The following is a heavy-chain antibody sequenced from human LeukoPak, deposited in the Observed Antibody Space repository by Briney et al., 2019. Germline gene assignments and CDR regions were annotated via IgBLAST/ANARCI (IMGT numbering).Heavy chain of an antibody. CDR3: AGDIAAVNIPGSRLDP. J-gene: IGHJ5*02. D-gene: IGHD6-13*01. Sequence: SETLSLTCTVAGGSISSDFWSWIGQPPGKGLEWIGYIAYSGMTDYNPSLKSRVTISVDTSKKQISLRLRSVTAADTAVYFCAGDIAAVNIPGSRLDPWGQGTLVTVSS. CDR2: IAYSGMT. V-gene: IGHV4-59*08. CDR1: GGSISSDF.